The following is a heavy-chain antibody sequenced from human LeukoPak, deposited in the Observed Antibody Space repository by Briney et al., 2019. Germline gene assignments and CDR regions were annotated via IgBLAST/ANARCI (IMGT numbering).Heavy chain of an antibody. D-gene: IGHD6-13*01. Sequence: PGGSLRHSCAASGFTFSNYWMSWVRQAPGKGLEWVANIKQDGSEKYYVDSVKGRLTISRDNAKNSLYLQMNSLRVEDTAVYYCARAKAAAMFSSDYWGQGTLVTVSS. J-gene: IGHJ4*02. V-gene: IGHV3-7*03. CDR1: GFTFSNYW. CDR2: IKQDGSEK. CDR3: ARAKAAAMFSSDY.